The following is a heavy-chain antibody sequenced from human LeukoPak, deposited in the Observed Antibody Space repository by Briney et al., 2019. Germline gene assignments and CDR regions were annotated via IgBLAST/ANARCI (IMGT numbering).Heavy chain of an antibody. D-gene: IGHD2-2*01. CDR2: ISSSGSTI. V-gene: IGHV3-48*03. CDR3: ARDWGYCSSTSCSSPDY. CDR1: GFTFSSYE. Sequence: PGGSLRLSCAASGFTFSSYEMNWVRQAPGKGLEWVSYISSSGSTIYYADSVKGRFTISRDNAKNSLYLQMNSLRAEDTAVYYCARDWGYCSSTSCSSPDYWGQGTLVTVSS. J-gene: IGHJ4*02.